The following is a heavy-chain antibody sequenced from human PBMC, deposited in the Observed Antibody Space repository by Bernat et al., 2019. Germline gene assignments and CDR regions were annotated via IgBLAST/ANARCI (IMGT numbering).Heavy chain of an antibody. J-gene: IGHJ4*02. CDR2: IRSKAYGGTT. CDR1: GFTFGDYP. V-gene: IGHV3-49*04. Sequence: EVELVESGGGLAQPGRSLRLSCKASGFTFGDYPMSWVRQAPGKGLEWVGFIRSKAYGGTTEYAASVKRRFTISRDDSKSIAYLQMNSLRSEDTAVYYCTTDYTGWYTFDFRGQRTLVTVSS. D-gene: IGHD3-16*01. CDR3: TTDYTGWYTFDF.